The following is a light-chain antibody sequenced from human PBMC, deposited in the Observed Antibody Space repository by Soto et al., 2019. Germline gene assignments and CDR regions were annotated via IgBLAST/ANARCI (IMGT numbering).Light chain of an antibody. Sequence: QSALTQPASVSGSPGQSITISCTGTSSDIGGYDYVSWYQQHPGKAPKLMIYGVSNRPSGVSNRFSGSKSGNTASLTISGLQAEDDGDYYCSSYTGGSALVVFGGGTKLTVL. CDR3: SSYTGGSALVV. V-gene: IGLV2-14*01. J-gene: IGLJ2*01. CDR2: GVS. CDR1: SSDIGGYDY.